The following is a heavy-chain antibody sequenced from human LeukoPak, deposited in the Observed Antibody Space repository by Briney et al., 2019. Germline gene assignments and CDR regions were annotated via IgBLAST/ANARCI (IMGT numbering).Heavy chain of an antibody. J-gene: IGHJ4*02. CDR3: AGLRYSYGSTYYFDY. CDR1: GXNFATYC. CDR2: IYPGASST. Sequence: GESLKISFKGSGXNFATYCIGWVRQVPGKGLEWMGIIYPGASSTTYSPSFQGQVTISADKSVSTAYLQWSSLKASDTAMYYCAGLRYSYGSTYYFDYWGQGTLVTVSS. V-gene: IGHV5-51*01. D-gene: IGHD5-18*01.